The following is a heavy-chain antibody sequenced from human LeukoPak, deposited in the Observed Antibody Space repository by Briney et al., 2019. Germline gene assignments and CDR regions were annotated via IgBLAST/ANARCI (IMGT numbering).Heavy chain of an antibody. J-gene: IGHJ4*02. CDR3: AKAPTVTTNYFDY. Sequence: PGGSLRLSCTASGFTFSTYAMSWVRQAPGKGLDWVSTISGSGGTIYYADSVKGRFTISRDNSKNTLYLQMNSLRAEDTAVYYCAKAPTVTTNYFDYWGQGTLVTVSS. CDR1: GFTFSTYA. D-gene: IGHD4-17*01. CDR2: ISGSGGTI. V-gene: IGHV3-23*01.